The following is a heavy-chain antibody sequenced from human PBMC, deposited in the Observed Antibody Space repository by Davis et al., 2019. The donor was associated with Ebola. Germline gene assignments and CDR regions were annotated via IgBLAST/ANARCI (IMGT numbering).Heavy chain of an antibody. CDR3: VRAKYSSPWDVFDI. Sequence: PGGSLRLSCVVSGFTFSDYYMSWIRQAPGKGLEWVSHISSSGSTIYYAASVKGRFTISRDNAKNSLYLQMNSLRVEDTAVYYCVRAKYSSPWDVFDIWGQGTMVTVSS. V-gene: IGHV3-11*01. CDR2: ISSSGSTI. J-gene: IGHJ3*02. D-gene: IGHD5-18*01. CDR1: GFTFSDYY.